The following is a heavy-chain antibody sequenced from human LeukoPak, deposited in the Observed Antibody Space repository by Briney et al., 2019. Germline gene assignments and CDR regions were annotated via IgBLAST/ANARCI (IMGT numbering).Heavy chain of an antibody. CDR3: ARETSTQCSGGSCYFDC. J-gene: IGHJ4*02. CDR2: FYSGGST. V-gene: IGHV3-66*02. Sequence: PGGSLRLSCAASGFTVSSNYMSWVRQAPGKGLEWVSVFYSGGSTYYADSVKGRFTISRDTSKNTLYLQMNSLRIEDTAVYYCARETSTQCSGGSCYFDCWGQGTLVTVSS. D-gene: IGHD2-15*01. CDR1: GFTVSSNY.